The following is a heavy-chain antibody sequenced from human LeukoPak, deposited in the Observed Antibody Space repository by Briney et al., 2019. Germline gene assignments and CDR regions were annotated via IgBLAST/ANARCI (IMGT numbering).Heavy chain of an antibody. CDR2: ISWNSGSI. CDR3: AREAGMARGGLNWFDP. J-gene: IGHJ5*02. V-gene: IGHV3-9*01. D-gene: IGHD3-10*01. Sequence: GGSLRLSCAASGFTFDDYAMHWVRQAPGKGLEWVSGISWNSGSIGYADSVKGRFTISRDNAKNSLYLQMNSLRAEDTAVYYCAREAGMARGGLNWFDPWGQGTLVTVSS. CDR1: GFTFDDYA.